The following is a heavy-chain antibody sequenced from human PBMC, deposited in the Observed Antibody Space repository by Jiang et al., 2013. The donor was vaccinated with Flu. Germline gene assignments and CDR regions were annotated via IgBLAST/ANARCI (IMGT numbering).Heavy chain of an antibody. J-gene: IGHJ4*02. V-gene: IGHV5-51*01. Sequence: VESGTEVKKPGESLKISCVASPSTSTNNWIGWVRQKPGKGLEWMGIVNLRDSDTRYSPSFQGQVTISADMSTNTAYLQWDSLKTSDTATYYCVRRRVTWRVWGQGTLVTVSS. CDR1: PSTSTNNW. CDR2: VNLRDSDT. CDR3: VRRRVTWRV.